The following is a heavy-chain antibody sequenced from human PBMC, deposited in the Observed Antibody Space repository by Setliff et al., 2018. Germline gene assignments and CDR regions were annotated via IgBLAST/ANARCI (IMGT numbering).Heavy chain of an antibody. V-gene: IGHV1-18*01. J-gene: IGHJ3*02. D-gene: IGHD1-26*01. CDR1: GYTFTSYG. CDR2: ISAYNGNT. CDR3: ARRMWELRSDAFDI. Sequence: ASVKVSCKASGYTFTSYGISWVRQAPGQGLEWMGWISAYNGNTNYAQKLQGRVTMTTDTTTSTAYMELRSLKSDDTAVYYCARRMWELRSDAFDIWGQGTMVTVSS.